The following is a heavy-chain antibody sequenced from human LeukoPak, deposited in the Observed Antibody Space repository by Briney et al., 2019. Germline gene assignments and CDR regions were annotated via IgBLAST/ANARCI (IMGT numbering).Heavy chain of an antibody. J-gene: IGHJ4*02. CDR2: ISWNSGSI. V-gene: IGHV3-9*01. D-gene: IGHD3-9*01. Sequence: GRSLRLSCAASGFTFDDYAMHWVRQAPGRGLEWVSGISWNSGSIGYADSVKGRFTISRDNAKNSLYLQMNSLRAEDTALYYCAKDKQDILTGYTPYYFDYWGQGTLVTVSS. CDR1: GFTFDDYA. CDR3: AKDKQDILTGYTPYYFDY.